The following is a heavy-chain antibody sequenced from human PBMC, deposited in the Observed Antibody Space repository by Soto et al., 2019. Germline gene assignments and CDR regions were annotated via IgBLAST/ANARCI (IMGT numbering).Heavy chain of an antibody. D-gene: IGHD3-22*01. CDR2: IYYSGST. V-gene: IGHV4-31*03. Sequence: QVQLQESGPGLVKPSQTLSLTCTVSGGSISSGGYYWSWIRQHPGKGLEWIGYIYYSGSTYYNPSLKSRVTISVDASQNQLSRKLSSVTAADTAVYYCARFKEAYYYDSSGYHDAFDIWGQGTMVTVSS. CDR1: GGSISSGGYY. J-gene: IGHJ3*02. CDR3: ARFKEAYYYDSSGYHDAFDI.